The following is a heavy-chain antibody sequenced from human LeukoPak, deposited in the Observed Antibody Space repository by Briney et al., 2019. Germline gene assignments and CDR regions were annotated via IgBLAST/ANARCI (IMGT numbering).Heavy chain of an antibody. CDR3: ARVRYYTGGIFYCVHY. Sequence: GESLKISCKGPGCSFTSYWIGWVRQMPGKGLEWMGIIYPGDSDTRYSPSFQGQVTISAGESISTAYLKWSSLKASDSAMYYCARVRYYTGGIFYCVHYCGQGTLVAVSS. V-gene: IGHV5-51*01. CDR1: GCSFTSYW. CDR2: IYPGDSDT. J-gene: IGHJ4*02. D-gene: IGHD2-15*01.